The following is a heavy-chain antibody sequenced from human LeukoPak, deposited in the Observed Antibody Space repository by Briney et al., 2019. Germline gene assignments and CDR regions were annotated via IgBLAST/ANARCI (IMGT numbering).Heavy chain of an antibody. J-gene: IGHJ4*02. D-gene: IGHD4-23*01. CDR3: ATARDYGGKRFDY. Sequence: ASVKVSCKVSGYTLTELSMHWVRQAPGKGLEWMRGFDPEDGETIYAQKFQGRVTMTEDTSTDTACMELSSLRSEDTAVYYCATARDYGGKRFDYWGQGTLVTVSS. CDR1: GYTLTELS. V-gene: IGHV1-24*01. CDR2: FDPEDGET.